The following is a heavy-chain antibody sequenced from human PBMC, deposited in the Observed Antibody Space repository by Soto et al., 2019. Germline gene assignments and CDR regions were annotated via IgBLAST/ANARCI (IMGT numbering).Heavy chain of an antibody. Sequence: QVHLVESGGGVVQPGRSLRLSCVASGFSFSSYGMHWVRQAPGKGLEWVAIISHDGRNEYYADSVKGRFTLSRDSYKNTVYLQMNSLGPEETAVYHCGKDVKEMALIRGLFDHWGQGTLVTVSS. V-gene: IGHV3-30*18. J-gene: IGHJ5*02. CDR3: GKDVKEMALIRGLFDH. CDR1: GFSFSSYG. D-gene: IGHD3-3*02. CDR2: ISHDGRNE.